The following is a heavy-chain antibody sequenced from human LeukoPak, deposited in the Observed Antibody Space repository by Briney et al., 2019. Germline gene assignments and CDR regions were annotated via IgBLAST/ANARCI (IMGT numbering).Heavy chain of an antibody. CDR3: ARQPREYQLVSGRQKLGWFDP. J-gene: IGHJ5*02. CDR2: ISPYNGHT. D-gene: IGHD2-2*01. Sequence: ASVKVSCKASGYTFTSYGITWVRQAPGQGLEWMGWISPYNGHTNYAQKFQGRVTMTTDTFTSTAKMELRSLRSDDTAIYYCARQPREYQLVSGRQKLGWFDPWGQGTLVTVSS. CDR1: GYTFTSYG. V-gene: IGHV1-18*01.